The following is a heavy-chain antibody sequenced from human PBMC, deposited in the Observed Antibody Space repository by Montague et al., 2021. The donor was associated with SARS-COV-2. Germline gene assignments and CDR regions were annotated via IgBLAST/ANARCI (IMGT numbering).Heavy chain of an antibody. D-gene: IGHD3-10*01. CDR1: GGSISSGSYY. V-gene: IGHV4-61*02. Sequence: QTLSLTCTVSGGSISSGSYYWSWIRQPAGKGLEWIGRIYTSGSTNYNPSLKSRVTISVDTSKNQFSLKLSSVTAADTAVYYCARVGVGTMVRGVIPAYDYYGRDVGGQGTTVTVS. CDR3: ARVGVGTMVRGVIPAYDYYGRDV. J-gene: IGHJ6*02. CDR2: IYTSGST.